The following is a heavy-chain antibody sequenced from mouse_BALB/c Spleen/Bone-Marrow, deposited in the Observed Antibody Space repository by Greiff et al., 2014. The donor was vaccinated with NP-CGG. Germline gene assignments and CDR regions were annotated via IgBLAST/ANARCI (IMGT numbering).Heavy chain of an antibody. D-gene: IGHD2-3*01. Sequence: EVQLQQSGPELVKPGASVKISCKASGYSFTGYFMNWVMHSHGKSLEWIGRINPYNGDTFYNQKFKGKATLTVDKSSSTAHMELRSLASEDSAVYYCARGGLLRAMDYWGQGTSVTVSS. CDR1: GYSFTGYF. J-gene: IGHJ4*01. CDR3: ARGGLLRAMDY. V-gene: IGHV1-20*02. CDR2: INPYNGDT.